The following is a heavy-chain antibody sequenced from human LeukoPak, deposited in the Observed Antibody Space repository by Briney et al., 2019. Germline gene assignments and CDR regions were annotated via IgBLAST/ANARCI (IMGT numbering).Heavy chain of an antibody. D-gene: IGHD3-9*01. V-gene: IGHV4-39*07. Sequence: SETLSLTCTVSGGSISSSSYYWGWIRQPPGKGLEWIGSIYYSGSTYYNPSLKSRVTISVDTSKNQFSLKLSSVTAADTAVYYCARSHRDYDILTGYYSGSVLSFDYWGQGTLVTVSS. J-gene: IGHJ4*02. CDR1: GGSISSSSYY. CDR2: IYYSGST. CDR3: ARSHRDYDILTGYYSGSVLSFDY.